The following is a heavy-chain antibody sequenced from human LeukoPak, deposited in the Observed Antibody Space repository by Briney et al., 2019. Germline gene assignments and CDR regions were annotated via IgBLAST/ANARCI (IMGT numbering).Heavy chain of an antibody. J-gene: IGHJ4*02. Sequence: SETLSLTCTVSGGSISSYYWSWIRQPPGKGLEWIGYIYYSGSTNYNPSLKSRVTISVDTSKNQFSLKLSSVTAADTAVYYCARANPKISSALDYWGQGTLVTVSS. D-gene: IGHD3-16*02. CDR1: GGSISSYY. CDR2: IYYSGST. V-gene: IGHV4-59*01. CDR3: ARANPKISSALDY.